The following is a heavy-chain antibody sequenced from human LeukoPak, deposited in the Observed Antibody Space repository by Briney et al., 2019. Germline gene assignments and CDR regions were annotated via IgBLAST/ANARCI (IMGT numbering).Heavy chain of an antibody. Sequence: GASVKVSCKASGYTFTSYDINWVRQATGQGLEWMGWMNPNSGNTGYAQKFQGRVTMTRNTSISTAYMELSSLRSEDTAVYYCARVGEMYSSRWYSYYYYGMDVWGQGTTVTVSS. CDR3: ARVGEMYSSRWYSYYYYGMDV. CDR2: MNPNSGNT. D-gene: IGHD6-13*01. V-gene: IGHV1-8*01. J-gene: IGHJ6*02. CDR1: GYTFTSYD.